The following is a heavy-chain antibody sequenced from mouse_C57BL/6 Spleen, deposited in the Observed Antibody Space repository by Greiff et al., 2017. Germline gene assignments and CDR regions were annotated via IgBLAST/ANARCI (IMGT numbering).Heavy chain of an antibody. CDR3: AREGYDYDATWFAY. CDR2: IHPNSGST. Sequence: QVQLQQPGAELVKPGASVKLSCKASGYTFTSYWMHWVKQRPGQGLEWIGMIHPNSGSTNYNEKFKSKATLTVDKSSSTAYMQLSSLTSEDSAVYYGAREGYDYDATWFAYWGQGTLVTVSA. V-gene: IGHV1-64*01. D-gene: IGHD2-4*01. J-gene: IGHJ3*01. CDR1: GYTFTSYW.